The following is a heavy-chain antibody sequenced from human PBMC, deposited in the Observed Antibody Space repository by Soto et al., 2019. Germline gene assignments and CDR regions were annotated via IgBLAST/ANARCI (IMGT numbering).Heavy chain of an antibody. V-gene: IGHV4-39*01. D-gene: IGHD2-15*01. Sequence: SQTLSLTCTVSGGSISSSSYYWGWIRQPPGKGLEWIGSIYYSGGTYYNPSLKSRVTISVDTSKNQFSLKLSSVTAADTAVYYCASGDIVVVVAATSDAFDIWGQGTMVTVSS. J-gene: IGHJ3*02. CDR1: GGSISSSSYY. CDR3: ASGDIVVVVAATSDAFDI. CDR2: IYYSGGT.